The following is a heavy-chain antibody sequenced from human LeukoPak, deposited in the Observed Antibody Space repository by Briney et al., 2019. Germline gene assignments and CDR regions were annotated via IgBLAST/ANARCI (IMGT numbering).Heavy chain of an antibody. J-gene: IGHJ3*02. CDR1: GFTFSSYW. Sequence: QPGGSLRLSCAASGFTFSSYWMSWVRQAPGKGLEWVANIKQDGSEKYYVDSVKGRFTISRDNAKNSLYLQMNSLRAEETAVYYCARDLALATYYYDSSGYPDAFDIWGQGTMVTGSS. D-gene: IGHD3-22*01. V-gene: IGHV3-7*01. CDR3: ARDLALATYYYDSSGYPDAFDI. CDR2: IKQDGSEK.